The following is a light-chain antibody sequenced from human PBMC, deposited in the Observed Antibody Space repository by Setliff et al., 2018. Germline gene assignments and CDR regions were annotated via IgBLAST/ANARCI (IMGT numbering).Light chain of an antibody. J-gene: IGLJ1*01. CDR1: SSDVGGYNY. CDR3: SSYAGSNNPYV. Sequence: LTQPPSASGSPGQSVTISCTGTSSDVGGYNYVSWYQQHPGKAPKLTIYEVSKRPSGVPDRFSGSKSGNTASLTVSGLQAEEEADYYCSSYAGSNNPYVFGTGTKVTVL. CDR2: EVS. V-gene: IGLV2-8*01.